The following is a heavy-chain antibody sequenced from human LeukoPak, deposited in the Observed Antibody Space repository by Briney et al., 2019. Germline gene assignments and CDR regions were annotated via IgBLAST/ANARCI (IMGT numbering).Heavy chain of an antibody. CDR2: FHYSGDT. CDR3: GRHEAAGRLAPLDN. V-gene: IGHV4-59*08. J-gene: IGHJ4*02. Sequence: PSETLSLTCTVSVASNSSRYWSWIRQPPGKGLEWIGDFHYSGDTDYNPSLNSRVTISLNTSKTQLSLKLSSVTAADTAVYYCGRHEAAGRLAPLDNWGQGTLVTVSS. D-gene: IGHD6-6*01. CDR1: VASNSSRY.